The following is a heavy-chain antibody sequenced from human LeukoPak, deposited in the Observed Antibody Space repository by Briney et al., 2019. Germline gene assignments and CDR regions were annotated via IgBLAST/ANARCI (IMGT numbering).Heavy chain of an antibody. CDR3: ARDLVYYYDSSGYDAFDI. Sequence: SETLSLTCTVSGGSISSYYWSWIRQPPGKGLEWIGYIYYSGSTNYNPSLKSRVTISVDTSKNQFSLKLSSVTAADTAVYYCARDLVYYYDSSGYDAFDIWGQGTMVTVSS. D-gene: IGHD3-22*01. CDR2: IYYSGST. V-gene: IGHV4-59*12. J-gene: IGHJ3*02. CDR1: GGSISSYY.